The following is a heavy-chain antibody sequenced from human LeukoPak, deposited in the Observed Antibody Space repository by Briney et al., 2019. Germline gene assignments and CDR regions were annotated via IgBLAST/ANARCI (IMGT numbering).Heavy chain of an antibody. CDR1: GYTFTGYY. Sequence: ASVKVSCKASGYTFTGYYMHWVRQAPGQGLEWMGRINPNSGGTNYAQKFQGRVTMTRDTSISTAYMELSRLRSDDTAVYYCASPRDSSGYYPLEDYWGQGTLVTVSS. CDR3: ASPRDSSGYYPLEDY. J-gene: IGHJ4*02. D-gene: IGHD3-22*01. CDR2: INPNSGGT. V-gene: IGHV1-2*06.